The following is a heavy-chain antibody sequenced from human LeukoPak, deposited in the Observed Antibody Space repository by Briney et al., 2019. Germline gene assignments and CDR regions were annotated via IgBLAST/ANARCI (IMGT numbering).Heavy chain of an antibody. CDR2: IKQDGSEK. CDR3: AREWHGSGSYLGYYYYYYMDV. V-gene: IGHV3-7*01. CDR1: GFTFSSYW. D-gene: IGHD3-10*01. Sequence: GGSLRLSCAASGFTFSSYWMSWVRQAPGKGLEWVANIKQDGSEKYYVDSVKGRFTISRDNAKNSLYLQMNSLRAEDTAVYYCAREWHGSGSYLGYYYYYYMDVWGKGTTVTVSS. J-gene: IGHJ6*03.